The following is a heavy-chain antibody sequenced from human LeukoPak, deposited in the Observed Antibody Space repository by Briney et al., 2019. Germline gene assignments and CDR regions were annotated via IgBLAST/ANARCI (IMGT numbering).Heavy chain of an antibody. D-gene: IGHD3-22*01. CDR1: GGTFSSYA. Sequence: GASVKVSCKASGGTFSSYAISWVRQAPGQGLEWMGGIIPIFGTANYAQKFQGRVTITTDESTSTAYMELSSLRSEDTAVYYCARAQRPAYYYDSSGYSYAQTGTTFDYWGQGTLVTVSS. CDR3: ARAQRPAYYYDSSGYSYAQTGTTFDY. V-gene: IGHV1-69*05. J-gene: IGHJ4*02. CDR2: IIPIFGTA.